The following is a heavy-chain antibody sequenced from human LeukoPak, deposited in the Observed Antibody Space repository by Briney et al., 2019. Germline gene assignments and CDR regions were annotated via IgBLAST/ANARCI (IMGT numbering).Heavy chain of an antibody. J-gene: IGHJ4*02. CDR3: AEQWGLLY. CDR2: INHSGST. V-gene: IGHV4-34*01. CDR1: GGSFSGYY. D-gene: IGHD6-19*01. Sequence: PSETLSLTCAVYGGSFSGYYWSWIRQPPGKGLEWIGEINHSGSTNYNPSLKSRVTISVDTSKNQFSLKLSSVTAADTAVYYCAEQWGLLYWGQGTLVTVSS.